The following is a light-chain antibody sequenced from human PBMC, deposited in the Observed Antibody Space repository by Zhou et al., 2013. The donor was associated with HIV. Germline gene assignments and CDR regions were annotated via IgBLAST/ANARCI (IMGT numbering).Light chain of an antibody. Sequence: EIVLTQSPATLSLSPGERATLSCRASQSVDTYLAWYQQRPGQPPRLLIYDASTRATGVPVRFSGSGSGTDFTLTISRLEPEDSAVYFCQEYGSSPSITFGQGTRLEIK. V-gene: IGKV3-20*01. CDR3: QEYGSSPSIT. CDR2: DAS. CDR1: QSVDTY. J-gene: IGKJ5*01.